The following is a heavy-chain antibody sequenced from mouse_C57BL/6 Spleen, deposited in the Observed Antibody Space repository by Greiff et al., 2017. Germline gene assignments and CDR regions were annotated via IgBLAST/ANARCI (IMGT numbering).Heavy chain of an antibody. CDR2: IYPRSGNT. CDR3: ARSGLLQISYYYAMDY. D-gene: IGHD3-1*01. Sequence: VKLQQSGAELARPGASVKLSCKASGYTFTSSGISWVKQRTGQGLEWIGEIYPRSGNTYYNEKFKGKATLTADKSSSTAYMELRSLTSEDSAVYFCARSGLLQISYYYAMDYWGQGTSVTVSS. V-gene: IGHV1-81*01. CDR1: GYTFTSSG. J-gene: IGHJ4*01.